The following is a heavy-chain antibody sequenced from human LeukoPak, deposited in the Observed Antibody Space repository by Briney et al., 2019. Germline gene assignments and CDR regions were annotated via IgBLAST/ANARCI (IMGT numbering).Heavy chain of an antibody. V-gene: IGHV3-21*01. CDR3: AREGYCSSTSCYPEPDAFDI. CDR2: ISSSSSYI. CDR1: GFTFSTYA. Sequence: GGSLRLSCAASGFTFSTYAMSWVRQAPGKGLEWVSFISSSSSYIYYADSVKGRFTISRDNAKNSLYLQMNSLRAEDTAVYYCAREGYCSSTSCYPEPDAFDIWGQGTMVTVSS. J-gene: IGHJ3*02. D-gene: IGHD2-2*01.